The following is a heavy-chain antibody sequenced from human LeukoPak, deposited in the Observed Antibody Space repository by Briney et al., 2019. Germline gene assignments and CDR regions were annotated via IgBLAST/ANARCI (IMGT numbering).Heavy chain of an antibody. CDR2: IYYSGST. Sequence: SDTLSLTCTVSGGSISSYYWSWIRQPPGKGLEWIGYIYYSGSTNYKPSPKSRFTISVETSKNQFSLKLRSVTAADTAVYYCERVTGYMIEDYFDYWGQGTLVTVSS. J-gene: IGHJ4*02. CDR3: ERVTGYMIEDYFDY. D-gene: IGHD3-22*01. CDR1: GGSISSYY. V-gene: IGHV4-59*01.